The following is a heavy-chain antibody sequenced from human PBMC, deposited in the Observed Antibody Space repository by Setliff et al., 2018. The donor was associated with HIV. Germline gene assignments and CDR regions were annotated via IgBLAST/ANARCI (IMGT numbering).Heavy chain of an antibody. CDR1: GFTFSTYS. J-gene: IGHJ4*02. CDR2: ISSSSRSK. Sequence: GGSLRLSCAASGFTFSTYSMNWVRQAPGKGLEWVSSISSSSRSKYYADSVKGRFTSSRDNAKNSLYLQMNSLTAEDTAVYYCARDVSWRVRTYIDYWGQGALVTVSS. CDR3: ARDVSWRVRTYIDY. V-gene: IGHV3-21*01. D-gene: IGHD3-3*01.